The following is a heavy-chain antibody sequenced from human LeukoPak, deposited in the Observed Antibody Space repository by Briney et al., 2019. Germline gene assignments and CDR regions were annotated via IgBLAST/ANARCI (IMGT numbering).Heavy chain of an antibody. CDR2: IKSKTDGGAT. Sequence: GGSLRLSCAASGFTFSNAWMSWVRQAPGKGLEWVGRIKSKTDGGATDYAAPVKGRFTISRDDSKNTLYLQMNSLKTEDTAVYYCTTDFKWSVGVFIQPDYWGQGTLVTVSS. V-gene: IGHV3-15*01. J-gene: IGHJ4*02. CDR1: GFTFSNAW. D-gene: IGHD3-3*01. CDR3: TTDFKWSVGVFIQPDY.